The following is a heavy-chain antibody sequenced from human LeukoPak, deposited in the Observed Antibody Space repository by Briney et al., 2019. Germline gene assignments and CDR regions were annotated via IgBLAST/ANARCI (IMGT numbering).Heavy chain of an antibody. CDR2: INTDGSST. D-gene: IGHD6-13*01. J-gene: IGHJ4*02. CDR3: ARVDGSSWAYYFDY. CDR1: GFTFSSYW. V-gene: IGHV3-74*01. Sequence: GGSLRLSCAASGFTFSSYWMHWVRQAPGKGLVWVSRINTDGSSTSYADSVKGRFTISRDNAKNTLYLQMNSLRAEDTAVYYCARVDGSSWAYYFDYWGQGTLVTVSS.